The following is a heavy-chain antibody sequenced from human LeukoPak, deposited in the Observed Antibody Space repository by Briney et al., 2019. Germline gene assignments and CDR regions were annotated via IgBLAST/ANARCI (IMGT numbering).Heavy chain of an antibody. CDR3: ASRPYCSSTSCLPDY. CDR2: IIPILGIA. D-gene: IGHD2-2*01. J-gene: IGHJ4*02. Sequence: GSSVKVSCKASGGTFSSYTISWVRQAPGQGLEWMGRIIPILGIANYAQKLQGRVTITADKSTSTAYMELSSLRSEDTAVYYCASRPYCSSTSCLPDYWGQGTLVTVSS. V-gene: IGHV1-69*02. CDR1: GGTFSSYT.